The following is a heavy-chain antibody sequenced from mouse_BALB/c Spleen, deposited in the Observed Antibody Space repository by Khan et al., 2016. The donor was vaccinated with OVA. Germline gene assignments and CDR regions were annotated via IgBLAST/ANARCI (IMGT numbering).Heavy chain of an antibody. V-gene: IGHV3-2*02. CDR3: AIYAENWYFDV. CDR1: GYSITSDYA. CDR2: INYSGST. Sequence: EVQLQESGPGLVKPSQSLSLTCTVTGYSITSDYAWNWIRQFPGNKLEWMGYINYSGSTSYNPSLKSRISITRDTSKNQFFLQLNSVTTEDTATYYCAIYAENWYFDVWGAGTTVTVSS. J-gene: IGHJ1*01. D-gene: IGHD1-1*01.